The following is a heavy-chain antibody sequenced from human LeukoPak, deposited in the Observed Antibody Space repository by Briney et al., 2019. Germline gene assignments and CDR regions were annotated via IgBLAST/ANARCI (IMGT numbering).Heavy chain of an antibody. J-gene: IGHJ6*03. Sequence: GGSLRLSCAASGFTFSSYSMNWVRQAPGKGLEGVSYISSSSSTIYYADSVKGRFTISRDNAKNSLYLQMNSLRAEDTAVYYCASIGTGGSSSYYYMDVWGKGTTVTVSS. CDR3: ASIGTGGSSSYYYMDV. V-gene: IGHV3-48*01. D-gene: IGHD1-26*01. CDR2: ISSSSSTI. CDR1: GFTFSSYS.